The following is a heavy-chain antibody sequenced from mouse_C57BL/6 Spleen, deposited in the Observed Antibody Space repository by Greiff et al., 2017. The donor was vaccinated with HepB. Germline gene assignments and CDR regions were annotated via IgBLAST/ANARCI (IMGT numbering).Heavy chain of an antibody. Sequence: DVMLVESGGGLVQPGGSMKLSCAASGFTFSDAWMDWVRQSPEKGLEWVAEIRNKANNHATYYAESVKGRFTISRDDSKSSVYLQMNSLRAEDTGIYYCTRPSRPLYYFDYWGQGTTLTVSS. CDR1: GFTFSDAW. J-gene: IGHJ2*01. CDR3: TRPSRPLYYFDY. D-gene: IGHD6-2*01. V-gene: IGHV6-6*01. CDR2: IRNKANNHAT.